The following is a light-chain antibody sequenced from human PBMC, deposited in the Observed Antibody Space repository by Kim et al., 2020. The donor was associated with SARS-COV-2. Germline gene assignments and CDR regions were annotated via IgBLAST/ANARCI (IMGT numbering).Light chain of an antibody. J-gene: IGKJ4*01. V-gene: IGKV1-5*03. CDR2: EAS. CDR1: QSIDTW. Sequence: DIQMTQSPSTLSVSVGDRVTITCRASQSIDTWLAWYQQKPGKAPRLLIYEASNLDSGVPSRFSGSGSGTEFTLTISSLQTDDFATYYCQQYNRSPGLTFGGGTKVEIK. CDR3: QQYNRSPGLT.